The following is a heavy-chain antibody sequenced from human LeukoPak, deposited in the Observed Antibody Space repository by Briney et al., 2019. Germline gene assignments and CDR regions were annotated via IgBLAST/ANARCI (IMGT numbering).Heavy chain of an antibody. CDR1: GFNIMIYN. D-gene: IGHD2-2*02. V-gene: IGHV3-48*04. CDR3: ARPLGEYQLLYPDY. Sequence: PGGSLRLSCVASGFNIMIYNMHWVRQAPGRGLEWVSSITSSGNTIYYADSVKGRFTISRDNAKSSLYLQMNSLRAEDTAVYYCARPLGEYQLLYPDYWGQGTLVTVSS. CDR2: ITSSGNTI. J-gene: IGHJ4*02.